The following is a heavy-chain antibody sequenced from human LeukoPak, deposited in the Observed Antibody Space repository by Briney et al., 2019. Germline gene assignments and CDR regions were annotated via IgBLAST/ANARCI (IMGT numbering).Heavy chain of an antibody. CDR3: ARDDPSRGGGWLLPTTNSNYFDY. CDR2: ISSSSSYI. J-gene: IGHJ4*02. V-gene: IGHV3-21*01. D-gene: IGHD3-22*01. CDR1: GFTFSSYS. Sequence: PGGSLRLSCAASGFTFSSYSMNWVRQAPGKGLEWVSSISSSSSYIYYADSVKGRFTISRDNAKNSLYLQMNSLRAEDTAVYYCARDDPSRGGGWLLPTTNSNYFDYWGQGTLVTVSS.